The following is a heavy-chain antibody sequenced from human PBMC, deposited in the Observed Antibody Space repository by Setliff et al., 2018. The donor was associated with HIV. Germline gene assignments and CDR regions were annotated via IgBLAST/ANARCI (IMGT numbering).Heavy chain of an antibody. Sequence: SETLSLTCAVSGFSINSGYYWGWIRQPPGKGLEWIGSIYQTGTTYHNPSLKSRVTISVHTSKNLLSLSLVSVTATDTAIYYCARRSGGYDLFFDSWGQGMLVTAPQ. J-gene: IGHJ5*02. CDR3: ARRSGGYDLFFDS. CDR1: GFSINSGYY. D-gene: IGHD5-12*01. V-gene: IGHV4-38-2*01. CDR2: IYQTGTT.